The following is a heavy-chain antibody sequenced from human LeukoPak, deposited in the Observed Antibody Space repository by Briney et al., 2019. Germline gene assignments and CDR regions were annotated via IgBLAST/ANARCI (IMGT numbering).Heavy chain of an antibody. Sequence: GGSLRLSCAASGLAFSSSAMNWVRQAPGKGLEWLSYSSASSSDVYYADSVKGRFTISRDNAKSSLYLQMNSLTAEDTSIYFCARGRDHAFDIWGQGTRVTVSS. J-gene: IGHJ3*02. CDR3: ARGRDHAFDI. CDR1: GLAFSSSA. V-gene: IGHV3-48*01. CDR2: SSASSSDV.